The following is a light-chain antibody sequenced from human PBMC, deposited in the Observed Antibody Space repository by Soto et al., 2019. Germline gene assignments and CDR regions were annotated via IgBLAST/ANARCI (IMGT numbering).Light chain of an antibody. CDR2: VESSGSY. CDR1: SGHSSYV. J-gene: IGLJ3*02. Sequence: QSVLTQSSSDSASLGSSVKLTCTLSSGHSSYVIAWHQQQPGKAPRYLVKVESSGSYNKGRGIPDRFSGSISGADRYLTISNLQSEDEADYYGEPWDCSTRVLGGVTKLTVL. V-gene: IGLV4-60*03. CDR3: EPWDCSTRV.